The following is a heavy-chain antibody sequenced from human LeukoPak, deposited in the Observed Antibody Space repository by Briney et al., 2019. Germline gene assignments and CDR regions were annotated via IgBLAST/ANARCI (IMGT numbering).Heavy chain of an antibody. CDR2: VSAYNGNT. V-gene: IGHV1-18*01. J-gene: IGHJ3*02. CDR3: ARGLLTARARDAFGI. D-gene: IGHD7-27*01. CDR1: GGTFSSYA. Sequence: GASVKVSCKASGGTFSSYAISWVRQAPGQGLEWMGWVSAYNGNTNYAQKLQGRVTMTTDTSANTAYMELGSLRSDDTAVYYCARGLLTARARDAFGIWGQGTMVTVSS.